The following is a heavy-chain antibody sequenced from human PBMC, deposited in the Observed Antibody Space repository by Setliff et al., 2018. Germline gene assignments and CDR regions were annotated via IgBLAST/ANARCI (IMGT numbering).Heavy chain of an antibody. CDR3: VRTDYSDGRYSMDV. CDR1: GASINSGTYY. D-gene: IGHD6-19*01. V-gene: IGHV4-39*07. CDR2: IHYSGTT. J-gene: IGHJ6*03. Sequence: SETLSLTCTVSGASINSGTYYWAWIRQPPGKGLEWIGRIHYSGTTYYNASLKSRVTMSVDTSTNQFSLKLNSVTAADTAVYYCVRTDYSDGRYSMDVWGKGTTVTVSS.